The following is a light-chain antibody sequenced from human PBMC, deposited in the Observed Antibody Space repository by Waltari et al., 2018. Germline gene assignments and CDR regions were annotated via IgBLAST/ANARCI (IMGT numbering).Light chain of an antibody. V-gene: IGKV3-11*01. CDR1: QSISSY. CDR2: DAS. Sequence: TRSCRASQSISSYLAWYQQKPGQAPRLLIYDASNRATGIPARFSGGGSGTDFTLTISSLEPEDFAVYYCQQRDSWWTFGQGTKVEIK. CDR3: QQRDSWWT. J-gene: IGKJ1*01.